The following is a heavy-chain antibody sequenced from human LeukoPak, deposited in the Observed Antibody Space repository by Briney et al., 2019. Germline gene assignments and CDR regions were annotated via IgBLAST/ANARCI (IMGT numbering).Heavy chain of an antibody. V-gene: IGHV1-18*01. Sequence: ASVKVSCKASGYTFTSYGISCVRQAPGQGLECMGWISAYNGNTNYAQKLQGRVTMTTDTSTSTAYMELRSLRSDDTAVYYCARGPPYSSGWYGLGAFDIWGQGTMVTVSS. J-gene: IGHJ3*02. CDR1: GYTFTSYG. CDR2: ISAYNGNT. CDR3: ARGPPYSSGWYGLGAFDI. D-gene: IGHD6-19*01.